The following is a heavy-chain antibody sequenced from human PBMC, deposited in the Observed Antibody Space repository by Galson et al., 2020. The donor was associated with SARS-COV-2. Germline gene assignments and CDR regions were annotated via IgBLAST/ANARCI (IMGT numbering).Heavy chain of an antibody. V-gene: IGHV3-30-3*01. CDR3: AKITGRDFGAFHI. CDR1: GFQFSDYA. CDR2: ISHHGTDQ. D-gene: IGHD3-10*01. J-gene: IGHJ3*02. Sequence: TGGSLRLSCAASGFQFSDYAMHWVRQPPGKGLESVARISHHGTDQYYADSVKGRLTVSRDNSKNTLCLQIDRLRAEDTAVYFCAKITGRDFGAFHIWGRGTKGTVSS.